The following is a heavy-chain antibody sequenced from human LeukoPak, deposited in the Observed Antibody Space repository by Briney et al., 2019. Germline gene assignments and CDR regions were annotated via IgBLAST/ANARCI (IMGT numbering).Heavy chain of an antibody. CDR3: ASGDYYYDSSGYYYALGY. CDR2: IYYSGST. D-gene: IGHD3-22*01. J-gene: IGHJ4*02. V-gene: IGHV4-61*01. CDR1: GGSVSSGSYY. Sequence: PSETLSLTCTVSGGSVSSGSYYWSWIRQPPGKGLEWIGYIYYSGSTNYNPSLKRRVTISVDTSKNQFSLKLSSVTAADTAVYYCASGDYYYDSSGYYYALGYWGQGTLVTVSS.